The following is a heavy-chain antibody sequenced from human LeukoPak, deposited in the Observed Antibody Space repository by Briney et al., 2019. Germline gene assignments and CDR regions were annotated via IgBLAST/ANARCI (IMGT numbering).Heavy chain of an antibody. V-gene: IGHV3-30*04. CDR1: GFTFSSYA. CDR2: ISYDGSNK. D-gene: IGHD2-15*01. Sequence: GGSLRLSCAASGFTFSSYAMHWVRQAPGKGLEWVAVISYDGSNKYYADSVKGRFTISRDNSKNTLYLQMNSLRAEDTAVYYCARDAEYCSGGSCYSFHYYYYMDVWGKGTTVTISS. CDR3: ARDAEYCSGGSCYSFHYYYYMDV. J-gene: IGHJ6*03.